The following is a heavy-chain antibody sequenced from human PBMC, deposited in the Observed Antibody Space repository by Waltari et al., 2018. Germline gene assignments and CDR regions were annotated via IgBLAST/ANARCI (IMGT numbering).Heavy chain of an antibody. D-gene: IGHD6-13*01. Sequence: EVQLVESGGGLVKPGGSLRLSCAASGFTFSSYSMNWVRQAPGKGLDGVSSSRSSSSYIYYADSVKGRFTISRDNAKNSLYLQMNSLRAEDTAVYYCAREAAGGDAFDIWGQGTMVTVSS. CDR2: SRSSSSYI. CDR3: AREAAGGDAFDI. J-gene: IGHJ3*02. V-gene: IGHV3-21*01. CDR1: GFTFSSYS.